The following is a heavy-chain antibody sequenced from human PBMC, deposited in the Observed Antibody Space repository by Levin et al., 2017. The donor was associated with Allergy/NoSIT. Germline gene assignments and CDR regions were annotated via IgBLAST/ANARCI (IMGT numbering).Heavy chain of an antibody. CDR3: ARRKWDCWTGSRTLFSGMDV. D-gene: IGHD3/OR15-3a*01. CDR2: IHYTGST. CDR1: GGAISNYY. Sequence: ASQTLSLTCTVSGGAISNYYWSWIRQSPGKGLEWIGYIHYTGSTNYNPSLRSRVTMSVDTSKNQFSLDLSSLSDVDTAVYYCARRKWDCWTGSRTLFSGMDVWGQGTTVTVSS. V-gene: IGHV4-59*01. J-gene: IGHJ6*02.